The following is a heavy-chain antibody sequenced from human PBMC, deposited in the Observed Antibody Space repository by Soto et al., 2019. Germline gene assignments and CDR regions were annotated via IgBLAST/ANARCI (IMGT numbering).Heavy chain of an antibody. J-gene: IGHJ5*02. Sequence: GGSLRLSCSGSGFTFGDSYMSWIRQDTGKGLEWLSYISPGSRYPAYADSVKGRFTISRDNAKRSLYLQMMSLTAEDTAIYYCVRGGGGGLFDPWGQGTMVTVSS. CDR1: GFTFGDSY. CDR2: ISPGSRYP. V-gene: IGHV3-11*06. D-gene: IGHD2-15*01. CDR3: VRGGGGGLFDP.